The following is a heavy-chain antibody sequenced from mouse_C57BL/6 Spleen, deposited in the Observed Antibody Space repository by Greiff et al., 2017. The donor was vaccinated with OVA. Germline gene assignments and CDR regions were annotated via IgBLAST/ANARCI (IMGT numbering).Heavy chain of an antibody. D-gene: IGHD2-10*01. CDR2: IDPSDSYT. CDR3: APYYGNPAWFAY. Sequence: QVQLQQPGAELVRPGTSVKLSCKASGYTFTSYWMHWVKQRPGQGLEWIGVIDPSDSYTNYNQKFKGKATLTVDTSSSTAYMQLSSLTSEDSAVYYCAPYYGNPAWFAYWGQGTLVTVSA. CDR1: GYTFTSYW. V-gene: IGHV1-59*01. J-gene: IGHJ3*01.